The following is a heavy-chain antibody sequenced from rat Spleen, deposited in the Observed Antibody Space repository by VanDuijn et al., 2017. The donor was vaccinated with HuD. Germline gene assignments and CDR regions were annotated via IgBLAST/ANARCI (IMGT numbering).Heavy chain of an antibody. CDR2: ISYEGSGT. D-gene: IGHD3-8*01. V-gene: IGHV5-19*01. J-gene: IGHJ2*01. CDR3: TSLVSHFDY. Sequence: EVQLVESGGGLVQPGRSLKLSCAASGFTFTNYGMHWIRQAPTKGLEWVASISYEGSGTYYRDSVKGRFTISRDHARNTLYLQMNSLRSEDTATYYCTSLVSHFDYWGQGVMVTVSS. CDR1: GFTFTNYG.